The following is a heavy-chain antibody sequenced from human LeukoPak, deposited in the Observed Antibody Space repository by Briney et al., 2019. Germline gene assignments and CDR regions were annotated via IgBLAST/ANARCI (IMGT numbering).Heavy chain of an antibody. CDR3: AKDPRFLEWLSI. Sequence: PGRSLRLSCAASGFTFSYYWMTWVRQAPGKGLEWVANIKQDGSEKYYVDSVKGRFTISRDNAKNSLYLQMNSLRAEDTAVYYCAKDPRFLEWLSIWGQGTMVTVSS. CDR2: IKQDGSEK. D-gene: IGHD3-3*01. J-gene: IGHJ3*02. CDR1: GFTFSYYW. V-gene: IGHV3-7*03.